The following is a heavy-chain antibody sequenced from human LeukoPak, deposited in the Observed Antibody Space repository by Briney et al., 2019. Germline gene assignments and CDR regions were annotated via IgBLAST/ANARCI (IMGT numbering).Heavy chain of an antibody. D-gene: IGHD3-22*01. CDR1: GYTFTGYY. Sequence: ASVKVSCKASGYTFTGYYMHWVRQAPGQGLEWMGRINPNSGGTNYAQKFQGRVTMTRDTSISTAYMELSRLRSDDTAVYYCARVGYYDSSCYYLDAFDIWGQGTMVTVSS. CDR2: INPNSGGT. CDR3: ARVGYYDSSCYYLDAFDI. J-gene: IGHJ3*02. V-gene: IGHV1-2*06.